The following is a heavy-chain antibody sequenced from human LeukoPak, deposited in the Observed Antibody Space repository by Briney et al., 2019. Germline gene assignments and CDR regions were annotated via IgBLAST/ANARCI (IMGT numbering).Heavy chain of an antibody. CDR3: ARNGGYYDSSGYYVDF. CDR1: GFTVSSKY. CDR2: LYTGGSA. Sequence: GRSLRLSCAASGFTVSSKYMSWVRQAPGKGLEWVSVLYTGGSAYYSDSVKGRSTISRDNSKNTLYLQMNSLRVEDTAVYYCARNGGYYDSSGYYVDFWGQGALVTVSS. V-gene: IGHV3-53*01. D-gene: IGHD3-22*01. J-gene: IGHJ4*02.